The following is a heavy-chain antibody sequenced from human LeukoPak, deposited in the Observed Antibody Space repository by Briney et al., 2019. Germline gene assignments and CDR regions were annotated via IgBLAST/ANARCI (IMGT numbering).Heavy chain of an antibody. D-gene: IGHD5-12*01. J-gene: IGHJ4*02. CDR3: ARDLRGYDSTYFDY. V-gene: IGHV1-24*01. Sequence: ASVKVSCKVSGYTLTELSMHWVRQAPGKGLEWMGGFDPEDGETIYAQKFQGRVTMTRDTSTSTVYMELSSLRSEDTAVYYCARDLRGYDSTYFDYWGQGTLVTVSS. CDR1: GYTLTELS. CDR2: FDPEDGET.